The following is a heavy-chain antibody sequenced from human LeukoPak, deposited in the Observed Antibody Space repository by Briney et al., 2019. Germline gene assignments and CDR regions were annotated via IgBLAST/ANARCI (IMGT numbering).Heavy chain of an antibody. V-gene: IGHV4-61*02. Sequence: PSETLSLTCTVSGGSISSGSYYWSWIRQPAGKGLEWIGRIYTSGSTNYNPSLKSRVTISVDTSKNQFSLKLSSVTAADTAVYYCARAGRGLDFDYWGQGTLVTVSS. CDR1: GGSISSGSYY. CDR3: ARAGRGLDFDY. J-gene: IGHJ4*02. CDR2: IYTSGST. D-gene: IGHD1-14*01.